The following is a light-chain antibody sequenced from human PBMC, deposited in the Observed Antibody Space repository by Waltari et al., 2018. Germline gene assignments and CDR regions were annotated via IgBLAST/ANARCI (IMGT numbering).Light chain of an antibody. Sequence: DIQMTQSPSSMSASVGDTVTITCRASQGISSYLAWYQQKPGKAPKPLIYYASNLESGVPSRFSGSGSGTEFTLTISSLQPEDFVSYYCQQYNSVPFTFGPGTKLGIK. V-gene: IGKV1-16*01. J-gene: IGKJ3*01. CDR3: QQYNSVPFT. CDR1: QGISSY. CDR2: YAS.